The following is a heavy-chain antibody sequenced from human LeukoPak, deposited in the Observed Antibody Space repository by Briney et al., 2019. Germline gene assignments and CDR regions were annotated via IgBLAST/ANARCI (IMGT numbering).Heavy chain of an antibody. CDR3: VRWLQPGQPYYYYYGMDV. CDR2: MNPNSGNT. V-gene: IGHV1-8*01. D-gene: IGHD5-24*01. CDR1: GYTFTSYD. J-gene: IGHJ6*02. Sequence: GASVKVSCKASGYTFTSYDINWVRQATGQGLEWMGWMNPNSGNTGYAQKFQGRVTMTRNTSISTAYMELSSLRSEDTAVYYCVRWLQPGQPYYYYYGMDVWGQGTTVTVSS.